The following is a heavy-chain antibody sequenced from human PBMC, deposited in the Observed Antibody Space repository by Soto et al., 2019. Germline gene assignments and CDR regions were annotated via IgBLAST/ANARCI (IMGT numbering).Heavy chain of an antibody. D-gene: IGHD3-22*01. J-gene: IGHJ4*02. CDR2: TIPIFGTA. CDR1: GGTFSSYA. CDR3: ARSRGTYYYDSSGYYAFDY. V-gene: IGHV1-69*13. Sequence: SVKVSCKASGGTFSSYAISWVRQAPGQGLEWMGGTIPIFGTANYAQKFQGRVTITADESTSTAYMELSSLRSEDTAVYYCARSRGTYYYDSSGYYAFDYWGQGTLVTVSS.